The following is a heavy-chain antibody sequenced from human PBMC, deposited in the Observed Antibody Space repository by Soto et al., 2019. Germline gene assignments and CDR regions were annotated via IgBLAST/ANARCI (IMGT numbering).Heavy chain of an antibody. CDR1: GFTVSNNY. D-gene: IGHD3-16*01. CDR3: ARDLDSTSHSGMDV. V-gene: IGHV3-66*01. Sequence: EVQLVESGGGLVQPGGSLRVSCAASGFTVSNNYMSWVRQAPGKGLEWVSVIYSGGSTYYADSVKGRFTISRDNSKNTLYLQMNSLRDEDTGVYYCARDLDSTSHSGMDVWGQGTMVTVSS. J-gene: IGHJ6*02. CDR2: IYSGGST.